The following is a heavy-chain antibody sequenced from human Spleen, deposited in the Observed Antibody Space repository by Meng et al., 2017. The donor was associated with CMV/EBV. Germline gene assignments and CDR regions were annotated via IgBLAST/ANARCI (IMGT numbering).Heavy chain of an antibody. CDR1: GGSISSSSYY. Sequence: SETLSLTCTVSGGSISSSSYYWGWIRQPPGKGLEWIGSIYYSGSTYYNPSHKSRVTISVDTSKNQFSLKLSSVTAADTAVYYCAREVVEYNWFDPWGQGTLVTVSS. V-gene: IGHV4-39*07. D-gene: IGHD6-6*01. CDR2: IYYSGST. J-gene: IGHJ5*02. CDR3: AREVVEYNWFDP.